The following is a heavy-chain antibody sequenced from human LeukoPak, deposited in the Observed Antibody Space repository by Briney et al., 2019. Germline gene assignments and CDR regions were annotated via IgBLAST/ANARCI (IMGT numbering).Heavy chain of an antibody. D-gene: IGHD6-19*01. J-gene: IGHJ3*02. CDR1: GFTFSSYW. CDR3: AKDKGIAVADPDAFDI. Sequence: GGSLRLSCAASGFTFSSYWMHWVRQAPGKGLEWVSGISWNSGSIGYADSVKGRFTISRDNAKNSLYLQMNNLRAEDMALYYCAKDKGIAVADPDAFDIWGQGTMVTVSS. CDR2: ISWNSGSI. V-gene: IGHV3-9*03.